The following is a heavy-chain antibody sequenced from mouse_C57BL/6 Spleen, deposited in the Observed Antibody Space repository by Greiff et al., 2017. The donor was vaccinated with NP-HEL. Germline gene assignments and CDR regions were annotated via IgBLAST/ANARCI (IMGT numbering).Heavy chain of an antibody. J-gene: IGHJ4*01. D-gene: IGHD2-3*01. CDR3: ARRLLRTFYAMDY. CDR2: ISSGSSTI. CDR1: GFTFSDYG. Sequence: DVHLVESGGGLVKPGGSLKLSCAASGFTFSDYGMHWVRQAPEKGLEWVAYISSGSSTIYYADTVKGRFTISRDNAKNTLFLQMTSLRSEDTAMYYCARRLLRTFYAMDYWGQGTSVTVSS. V-gene: IGHV5-17*01.